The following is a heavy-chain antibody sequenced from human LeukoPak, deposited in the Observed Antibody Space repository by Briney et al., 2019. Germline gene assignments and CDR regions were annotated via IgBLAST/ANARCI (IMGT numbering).Heavy chain of an antibody. J-gene: IGHJ6*02. CDR1: GFTFSSYS. Sequence: AGGSLRLSCAASGFTFSSYSMNWVRQAPGKGLEWVSYISSSSSTIYYADSVKGRFTISRDNAKNSLYLQMNSLRAEDTAVYYCARDKGLNMVRGVIIDYYYYGMDVWGQGTTVTVSS. D-gene: IGHD3-10*01. CDR2: ISSSSSTI. V-gene: IGHV3-48*04. CDR3: ARDKGLNMVRGVIIDYYYYGMDV.